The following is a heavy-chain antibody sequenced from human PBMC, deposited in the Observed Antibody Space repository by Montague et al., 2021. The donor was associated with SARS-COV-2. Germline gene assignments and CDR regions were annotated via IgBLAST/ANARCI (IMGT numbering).Heavy chain of an antibody. CDR2: IGGSGDT. V-gene: IGHV3-23*01. CDR1: GFTSGFIFRKVA. D-gene: IGHD2-15*01. CDR3: AKEMGHGRPFDY. Sequence: SLRLSCAASGFTSGFIFRKVAMSWVRQASGKGLEWVSAIGGSGDTYYADSVKGRFAISRDNSKNTLYLQMNSLRADDTAVYYCAKEMGHGRPFDYWGQGALVTVSS. J-gene: IGHJ4*02.